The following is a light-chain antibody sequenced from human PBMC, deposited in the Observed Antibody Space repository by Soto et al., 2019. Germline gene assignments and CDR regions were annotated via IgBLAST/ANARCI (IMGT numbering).Light chain of an antibody. CDR3: TSYTAFSTDIL. V-gene: IGLV2-14*01. CDR1: SSDVGSFDS. J-gene: IGLJ2*01. CDR2: QVT. Sequence: QSALTQPASVSGSPGQPITISCTGTSSDVGSFDSVAWYQHHAGTAPKPIIYQVTNRPSGVSDRFSGSKSGDTASLTISGLQAEDEADYYCTSYTAFSTDILFGGGTKVTVL.